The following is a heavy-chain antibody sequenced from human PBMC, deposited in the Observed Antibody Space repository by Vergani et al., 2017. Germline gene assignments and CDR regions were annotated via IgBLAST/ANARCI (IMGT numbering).Heavy chain of an antibody. CDR2: ISSSSSYI. Sequence: EVQLVESGGGLVKPGGSLRLSCAASGFTFSSYSMNWVRPAPGKGLEWVSSISSSSSYIYYADSVKGRFTISRDNAKNSLYLQMNSLRAEDTAVYYCARDRSDAVMTDYYYYYGMDVWGQGTTVTVSS. J-gene: IGHJ6*02. CDR1: GFTFSSYS. V-gene: IGHV3-21*01. CDR3: ARDRSDAVMTDYYYYYGMDV. D-gene: IGHD3-16*01.